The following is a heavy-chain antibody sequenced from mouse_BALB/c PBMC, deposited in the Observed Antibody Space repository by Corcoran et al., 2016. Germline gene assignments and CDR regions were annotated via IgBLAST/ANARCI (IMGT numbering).Heavy chain of an antibody. J-gene: IGHJ3*01. CDR2: INPYNDGT. CDR1: GYTFTSYV. D-gene: IGHD1-2*01. Sequence: EVQLQQSGPELVKPGASVKMSCKASGYTFTSYVMHWVKQKPGQGLEWIGYINPYNDGTKYNEKFKGKATLTSDKSSSTAYMELSSLTSEDSAVYYCARSGTAAWFAYWGQVTLVTVSA. V-gene: IGHV1S136*01. CDR3: ARSGTAAWFAY.